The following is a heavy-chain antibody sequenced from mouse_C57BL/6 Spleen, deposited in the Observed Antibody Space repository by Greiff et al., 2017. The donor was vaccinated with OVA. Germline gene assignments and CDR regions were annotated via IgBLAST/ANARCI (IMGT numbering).Heavy chain of an antibody. D-gene: IGHD2-2*01. CDR1: GFTFSSYA. V-gene: IGHV5-9-1*02. CDR3: TRDGWLPYYYAMDY. CDR2: ISSGGDYI. J-gene: IGHJ4*01. Sequence: EVKLMESGEGLVKPGGSLKLSCAASGFTFSSYAMSWVRQTPEKRLEWVAYISSGGDYIYYADTVKGRFTISRDNARNTLYLQMSSLKSEDTAMYYCTRDGWLPYYYAMDYWGQGTSVTVSS.